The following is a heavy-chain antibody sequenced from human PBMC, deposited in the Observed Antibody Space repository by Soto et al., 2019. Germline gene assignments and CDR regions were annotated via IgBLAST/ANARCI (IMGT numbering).Heavy chain of an antibody. Sequence: SVKVSCKASEGTFSSYAISWVRRAPGQGLEWMGGIIPIFGTANYAQKFQGRVTITADESTSTAYMELSSLRSEDTAVYYCARDLSLVLGYYYGMDVWGQGTTVTVSS. D-gene: IGHD6-13*01. CDR2: IIPIFGTA. J-gene: IGHJ6*02. CDR3: ARDLSLVLGYYYGMDV. CDR1: EGTFSSYA. V-gene: IGHV1-69*13.